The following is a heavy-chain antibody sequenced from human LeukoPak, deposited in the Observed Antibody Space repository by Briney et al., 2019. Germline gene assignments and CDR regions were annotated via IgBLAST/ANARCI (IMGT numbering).Heavy chain of an antibody. Sequence: ASVKVSCKASGGTLSGYAISWVRQAPGQGLEWMGRIIPILGIANYAQKFQGRITMTRDISTNTVYMELSSLTSEDTAVYYCARAWESIAGYYFDYWGQGTLATVSS. CDR1: GGTLSGYA. J-gene: IGHJ4*02. D-gene: IGHD1-26*01. CDR3: ARAWESIAGYYFDY. CDR2: IIPILGIA. V-gene: IGHV1-69*04.